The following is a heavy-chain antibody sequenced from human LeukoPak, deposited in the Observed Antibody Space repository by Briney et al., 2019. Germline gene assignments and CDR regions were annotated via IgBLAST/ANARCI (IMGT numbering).Heavy chain of an antibody. D-gene: IGHD5-12*01. J-gene: IGHJ4*02. V-gene: IGHV4-30-4*01. CDR1: GGSISSGDYH. CDR2: IYYSGNA. CDR3: ARGLSGHDYDDY. Sequence: SQTLSLTCTVSGGSISSGDYHWSWIRQPPGKGLEWIGYIYYSGNAYYNPSLKSRVTISVDMSKNQISLKLSSVTAADTAVYYCARGLSGHDYDDYWGQGTLVTVSS.